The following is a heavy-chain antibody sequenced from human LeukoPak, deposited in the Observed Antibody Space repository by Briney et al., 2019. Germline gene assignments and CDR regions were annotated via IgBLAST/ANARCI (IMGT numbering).Heavy chain of an antibody. V-gene: IGHV1-46*01. D-gene: IGHD3-10*01. CDR1: GYTFTGYY. Sequence: ASVKVSCKASGYTFTGYYMHWVRQPPGQGLEWMGIINPSGGSTTYAQKFQGRVTMTRDMSTSTVYMELISLRAEDTAVYYCARDWYGSGSYWWFDPWGQGTLVTVSS. CDR3: ARDWYGSGSYWWFDP. J-gene: IGHJ5*02. CDR2: INPSGGST.